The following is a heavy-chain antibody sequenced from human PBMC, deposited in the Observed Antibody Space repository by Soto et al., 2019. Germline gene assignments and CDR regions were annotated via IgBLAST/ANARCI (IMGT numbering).Heavy chain of an antibody. V-gene: IGHV4-4*07. Sequence: PSETLSLTCTVSGGSLSTYYCNWIRQSAGKGLEWIGRIDASGNTDYSPSLKSRVTLSVDTSKTQFSLNLSSVTAADTARYYCARGGHDFWSGPFDYWGQGKVVTVPQ. J-gene: IGHJ4*02. D-gene: IGHD3-3*01. CDR2: IDASGNT. CDR3: ARGGHDFWSGPFDY. CDR1: GGSLSTYY.